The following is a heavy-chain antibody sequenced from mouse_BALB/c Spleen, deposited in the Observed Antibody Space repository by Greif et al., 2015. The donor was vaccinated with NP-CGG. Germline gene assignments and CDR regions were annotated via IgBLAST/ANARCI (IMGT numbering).Heavy chain of an antibody. D-gene: IGHD2-1*01. CDR1: GYTFTSYT. V-gene: IGHV1-4*01. CDR3: AREGGNPYAMDY. CDR2: INPSSGYT. Sequence: VKLMESGAELARPGASVKMSCKASGYTFTSYTMHWVKQRPGQGLEWIGYINPSSGYTNYNQKFKDKATLTADKSSSTAYTQLSSLTSEDSAVYYCAREGGNPYAMDYWGQGTSVTVSS. J-gene: IGHJ4*01.